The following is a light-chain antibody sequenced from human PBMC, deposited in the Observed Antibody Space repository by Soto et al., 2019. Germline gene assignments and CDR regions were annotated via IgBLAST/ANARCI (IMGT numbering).Light chain of an antibody. CDR2: AAS. CDR3: QQSYSTPQT. Sequence: DIQMTQSPSSLSASVVDIVTINFIASQSISSYLTWYQQKPGQAPKLLIYAASSLHSGVPARFSGSGSGTDFTLTISSLQPEDFATYYCQQSYSTPQTCGQGTKGDIK. V-gene: IGKV1-39*01. CDR1: QSISSY. J-gene: IGKJ1*01.